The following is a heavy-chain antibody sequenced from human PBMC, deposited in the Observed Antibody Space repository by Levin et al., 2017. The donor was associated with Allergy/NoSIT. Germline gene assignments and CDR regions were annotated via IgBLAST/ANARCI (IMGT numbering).Heavy chain of an antibody. CDR1: GGSFSGYY. CDR2: INHSGST. J-gene: IGHJ6*02. V-gene: IGHV4-34*01. CDR3: ARGGTGYYYNYGMDV. Sequence: GSLRLSCAVYGGSFSGYYCSWIRQPPGKGLEWIGEINHSGSTNYNPSLESRVTVSVDTSKNQFSLNLSSVTAADTAVYYCARGGTGYYYNYGMDVWGQGTTVTVSS. D-gene: IGHD1-14*01.